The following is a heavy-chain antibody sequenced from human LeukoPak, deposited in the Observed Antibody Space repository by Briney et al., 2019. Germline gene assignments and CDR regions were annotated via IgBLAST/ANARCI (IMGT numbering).Heavy chain of an antibody. CDR2: INSDGSST. V-gene: IGHV3-74*01. CDR3: ARGSGYSYGPLDY. D-gene: IGHD5-18*01. Sequence: PGGSLRLSCAASGFTFSSYWMHWVRQAPGKGLVWVSRINSDGSSTSYADSVKGRFTISRDNAKNTLYLQMSSLRAEDTAVYYCARGSGYSYGPLDYWGQGTLVTVSS. CDR1: GFTFSSYW. J-gene: IGHJ4*02.